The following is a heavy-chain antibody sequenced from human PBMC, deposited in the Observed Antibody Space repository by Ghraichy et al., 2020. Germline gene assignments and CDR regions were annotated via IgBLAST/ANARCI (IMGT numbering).Heavy chain of an antibody. CDR3: TRALGNYDFDY. Sequence: GGSLRLTCAASGFTFSSYPMHWVRQAPGKGLEWVAVISYDGGDQYYADSVRGRFTVSRDISKNTLYLQMNGLTVDDTAVYYCTRALGNYDFDYWGQGTLVTVSS. CDR2: ISYDGGDQ. D-gene: IGHD1-7*01. J-gene: IGHJ4*02. V-gene: IGHV3-30-3*01. CDR1: GFTFSSYP.